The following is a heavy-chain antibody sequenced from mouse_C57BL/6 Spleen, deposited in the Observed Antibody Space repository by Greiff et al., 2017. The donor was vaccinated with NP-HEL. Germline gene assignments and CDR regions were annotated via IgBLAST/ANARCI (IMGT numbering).Heavy chain of an antibody. CDR1: GYTFTDYE. CDR2: IDPETGGT. J-gene: IGHJ4*01. D-gene: IGHD1-1*01. V-gene: IGHV1-15*01. Sequence: QVQLQQSGAELVRPGASVTLSCKASGYTFTDYEMHWVKQTPVHGLEWIGAIDPETGGTASNQKFKGKAILTADKSSSTAYMELRSLTSEDSAVYYCTRGRYYYGTLDYWGQGTSVTVAS. CDR3: TRGRYYYGTLDY.